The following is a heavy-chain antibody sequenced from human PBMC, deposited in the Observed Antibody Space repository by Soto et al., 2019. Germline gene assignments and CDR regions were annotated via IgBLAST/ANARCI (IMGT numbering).Heavy chain of an antibody. D-gene: IGHD3-16*02. Sequence: SETLSLTCAVYGGSFSGYYWSWIRQPPGKGLEWIGEINHSGSTNYNPSLKSRVTISVDTSKNQFSLKLSSVTAADTAVYYCARGLVSDYVWGSYRIDYWGQGTLVTVSS. CDR2: INHSGST. J-gene: IGHJ4*02. V-gene: IGHV4-34*01. CDR3: ARGLVSDYVWGSYRIDY. CDR1: GGSFSGYY.